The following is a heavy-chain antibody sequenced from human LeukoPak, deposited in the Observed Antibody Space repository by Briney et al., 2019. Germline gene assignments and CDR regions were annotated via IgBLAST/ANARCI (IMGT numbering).Heavy chain of an antibody. D-gene: IGHD3-22*01. V-gene: IGHV3-30*19. J-gene: IGHJ4*02. CDR3: ARHVVAVGFDY. CDR1: RFTFSSYG. CDR2: IQYDGSNE. Sequence: GGPLRLSCAASRFTFSSYGMHWVRQAPGKGLEWVAYIQYDGSNEQYADSVKGRFSISRDSSKNILYLQMNSLRAEDTAVYYCARHVVAVGFDYWGQGTLVTVSS.